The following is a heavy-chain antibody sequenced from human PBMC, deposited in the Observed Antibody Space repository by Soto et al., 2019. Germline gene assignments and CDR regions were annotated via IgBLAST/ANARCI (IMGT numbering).Heavy chain of an antibody. CDR1: GGSISSSYYY. CDR3: ARPSGSYLYYFDY. J-gene: IGHJ4*02. V-gene: IGHV4-39*01. CDR2: IYYSGGT. Sequence: QLQLQESGPGLVKPSETLSLTCTVSGGSISSSYYYWGWIRQPPGKWLEWIGSIYYSGGTYYSPHLKSRVAMSVDTSKNQFSLKLRSVTAADTAVYYCARPSGSYLYYFDYWGQGTLVTVSS. D-gene: IGHD1-26*01.